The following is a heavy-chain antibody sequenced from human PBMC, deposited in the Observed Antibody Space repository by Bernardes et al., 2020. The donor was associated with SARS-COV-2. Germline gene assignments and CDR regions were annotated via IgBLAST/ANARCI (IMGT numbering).Heavy chain of an antibody. Sequence: SGPTLVKPTQTLTLTCTFSGFSLSTSGVGVGWIRQPPGKALEWLALIYWDDDKRYSPSLKSRLTITKDTSKNQVVLTMTNMDPVDTATYYCANRKGSVWWGDYFDYWGQGTLVTVSS. CDR2: IYWDDDK. CDR3: ANRKGSVWWGDYFDY. V-gene: IGHV2-5*02. D-gene: IGHD6-19*01. J-gene: IGHJ4*02. CDR1: GFSLSTSGVG.